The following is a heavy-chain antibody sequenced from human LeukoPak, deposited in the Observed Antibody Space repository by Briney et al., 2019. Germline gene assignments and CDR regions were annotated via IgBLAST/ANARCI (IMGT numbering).Heavy chain of an antibody. J-gene: IGHJ5*02. Sequence: PSEALSLTCTVPGGSISGYYWSWSRQTPGEGVEWVGHIYYSGGVKYNTSLKSPVTISVDSSNTQFSLKLSSVTASDTAVYYCARTSSPPLWFGKGLKNWFDPWGQGTLVTVSS. CDR1: GGSISGYY. CDR3: ARTSSPPLWFGKGLKNWFDP. CDR2: IYYSGGV. D-gene: IGHD3-10*01. V-gene: IGHV4-59*01.